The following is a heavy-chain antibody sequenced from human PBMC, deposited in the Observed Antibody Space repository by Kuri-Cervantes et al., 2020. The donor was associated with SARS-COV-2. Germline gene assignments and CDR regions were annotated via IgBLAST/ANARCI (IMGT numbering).Heavy chain of an antibody. CDR3: ARLASGSRYYYYYMDV. J-gene: IGHJ6*03. Sequence: GSLRLSCTVSGGSISSSSYYWGWIRQPPGKGLEWIGSIYYSGSTYYNPSLKSRVTISVDTSKNQFSLKLSSVTAADTAVYYCARLASGSRYYYYYMDVWGKGTLVTVSS. D-gene: IGHD3-10*01. V-gene: IGHV4-39*01. CDR1: GGSISSSSYY. CDR2: IYYSGST.